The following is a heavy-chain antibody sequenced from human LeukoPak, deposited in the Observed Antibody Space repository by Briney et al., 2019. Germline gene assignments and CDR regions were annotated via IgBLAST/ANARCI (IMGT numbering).Heavy chain of an antibody. D-gene: IGHD6-13*01. Sequence: GGPLRLSCEASGFTFSDYYMSWIRQAPGKGLEWISYISGSSSHINYADSVKGRFTISRDNAKKSVYLQMDSLRAEDTAVYYCARSPPHSKLRFDPWGQGTLVTVSS. V-gene: IGHV3-11*03. CDR2: ISGSSSHI. CDR3: ARSPPHSKLRFDP. CDR1: GFTFSDYY. J-gene: IGHJ5*02.